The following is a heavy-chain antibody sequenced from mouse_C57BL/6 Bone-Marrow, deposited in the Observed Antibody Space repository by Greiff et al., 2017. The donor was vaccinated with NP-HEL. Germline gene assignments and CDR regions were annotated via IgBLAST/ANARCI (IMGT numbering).Heavy chain of an antibody. D-gene: IGHD4-1*01. V-gene: IGHV5-12*01. CDR1: GFTFSDYY. CDR3: ARLGNWDGGFAY. Sequence: EVKLVESGGGLVQPGGSLKLSCAASGFTFSDYYMYWVRQTPEKRLEWVAYISNGGGSTYYPDTVKGRFTISRDNAKNTLYLQMSRLKSEVTAMYYCARLGNWDGGFAYWGQGTLVTVSA. CDR2: ISNGGGST. J-gene: IGHJ3*01.